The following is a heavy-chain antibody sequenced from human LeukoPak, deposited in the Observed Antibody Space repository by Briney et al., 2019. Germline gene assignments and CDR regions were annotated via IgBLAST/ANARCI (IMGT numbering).Heavy chain of an antibody. J-gene: IGHJ4*02. D-gene: IGHD3-22*01. CDR3: ARAHNYYDSSGLNYYFDY. V-gene: IGHV4-31*03. CDR2: IYYSGST. CDR1: GGSISSGGYY. Sequence: PSQTLSLTCTVSGGSISSGGYYWSWIRQHPGKGLEWIGYIYYSGSTYYNPSLKSRVTISVDTSKNLFSLKLSSVTAADTAVYYCARAHNYYDSSGLNYYFDYWGQGTLVTVSS.